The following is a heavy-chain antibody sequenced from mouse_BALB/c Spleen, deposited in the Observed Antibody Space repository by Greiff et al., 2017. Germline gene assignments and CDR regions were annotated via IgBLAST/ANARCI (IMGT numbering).Heavy chain of an antibody. V-gene: IGHV1-5*01. CDR1: GYTFTSYW. CDR2: IYPGNSDT. CDR3: TRGVAWDYGPWFAY. Sequence: VQLQQSGTVLARPGASVKMSCKASGYTFTSYWMHWVKQRPGQGLEWIGAIYPGNSDTSYNQKFKGKAKLTAVTSTSTAYMELSSLTNEDSAVYYCTRGVAWDYGPWFAYWGQGTLVTVSA. D-gene: IGHD2-4*01. J-gene: IGHJ3*01.